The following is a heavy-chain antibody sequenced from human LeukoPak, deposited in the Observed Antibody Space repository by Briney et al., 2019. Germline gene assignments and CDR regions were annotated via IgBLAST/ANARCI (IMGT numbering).Heavy chain of an antibody. CDR2: IYPGDSDT. CDR1: GYSFTSYW. Sequence: GESLKISCKGSGYSFTSYWIGWVRQMPGKGLEWMGIIYPGDSDTRYSPSFQGQVTISADKSISTAYLQWSSLKASDTAMYYCARHGANDFWSGYYKDYYYGMDVWGQGTTVTVSS. D-gene: IGHD3-3*01. J-gene: IGHJ6*02. V-gene: IGHV5-51*01. CDR3: ARHGANDFWSGYYKDYYYGMDV.